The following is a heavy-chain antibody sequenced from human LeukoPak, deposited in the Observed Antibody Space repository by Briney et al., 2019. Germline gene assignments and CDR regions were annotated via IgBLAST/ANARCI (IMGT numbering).Heavy chain of an antibody. CDR1: GFTFSSYS. CDR2: ISSSSSYI. V-gene: IGHV3-21*01. Sequence: GGSLRLSCAASGFTFSSYSMNWVRRAPGKGLEWVSSISSSSSYIYYAGSVKGRFTISRDNAKNSLYLQMNSLRAEDTAVYYCARGEDQAGYSSSWYVDFDYWGQGTLVTVSS. D-gene: IGHD6-13*01. CDR3: ARGEDQAGYSSSWYVDFDY. J-gene: IGHJ4*02.